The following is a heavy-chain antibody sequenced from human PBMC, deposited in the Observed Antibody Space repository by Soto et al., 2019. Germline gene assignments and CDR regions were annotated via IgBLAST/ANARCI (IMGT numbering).Heavy chain of an antibody. J-gene: IGHJ6*02. CDR2: ISHSGST. CDR3: AREDSSGWSGESMDV. Sequence: SETLSLTCAVYGESLRSHSWSWIRQPPGKGLEWVGEISHSGSTNYNPSLKSRATISVDTSKNQFSLKLTSVIAADTGVYYCAREDSSGWSGESMDVWGQGTTVTVSS. D-gene: IGHD6-19*01. V-gene: IGHV4-34*01. CDR1: GESLRSHS.